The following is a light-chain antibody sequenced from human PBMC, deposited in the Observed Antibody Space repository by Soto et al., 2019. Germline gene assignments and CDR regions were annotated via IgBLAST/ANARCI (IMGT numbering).Light chain of an antibody. J-gene: IGKJ5*01. CDR2: DAS. Sequence: DIQMTQSPSSLSASVGDRVTITCQASHDIKDFLNCFQEKPGKAPKLLIYDASNLQPGVPSRFSGSGSGTHFTFTISSLQPEDIATYYCQRYDSLPPTFGQGTRLDIK. CDR1: HDIKDF. V-gene: IGKV1-33*01. CDR3: QRYDSLPPT.